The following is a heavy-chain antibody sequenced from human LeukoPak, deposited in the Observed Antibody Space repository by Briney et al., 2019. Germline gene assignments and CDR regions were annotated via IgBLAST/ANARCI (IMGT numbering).Heavy chain of an antibody. CDR2: IRCSGSNI. V-gene: IGHV3-48*03. D-gene: IGHD1-1*01. Sequence: GGSLRLSCAASGFTFSSYEMNWVRQAPGKGLEWVSYIRCSGSNIYYADSVKGRFTISRDNAKNSLYLHMNSLRAEDTAVYYCATGYNWNDVAVDAFDIWGQGTMVTVSS. CDR1: GFTFSSYE. CDR3: ATGYNWNDVAVDAFDI. J-gene: IGHJ3*02.